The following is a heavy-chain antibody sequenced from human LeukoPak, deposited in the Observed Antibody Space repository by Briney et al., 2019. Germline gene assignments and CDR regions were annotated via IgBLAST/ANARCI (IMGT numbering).Heavy chain of an antibody. J-gene: IGHJ6*02. CDR1: GYTFTSYD. Sequence: ASVKVSCKASGYTFTSYDINWVRQATGQGLEWMGWMNPNSGSTGYAQKFQGRVTMTRNTSISTAYMELSSLRSEDTAVYYCARGDFWSGYYSIYYYYGMDVWGQGTTVTVSS. CDR3: ARGDFWSGYYSIYYYYGMDV. D-gene: IGHD3-3*01. CDR2: MNPNSGST. V-gene: IGHV1-8*01.